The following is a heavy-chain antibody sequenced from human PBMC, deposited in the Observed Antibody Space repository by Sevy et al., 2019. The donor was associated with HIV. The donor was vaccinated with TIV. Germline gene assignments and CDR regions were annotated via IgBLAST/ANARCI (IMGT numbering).Heavy chain of an antibody. CDR1: GVSLISGEYF. Sequence: SETLSLTCTVSGVSLISGEYFWTWIRQPPGKGLEWIGSIYFSGYTNYSPSLKSRVTVSIDTSKNQFFLRLSSVAAADTAVYYCATTKDYYDNSAYPFDYWGQGTLVTVSS. J-gene: IGHJ4*02. CDR3: ATTKDYYDNSAYPFDY. CDR2: IYFSGYT. D-gene: IGHD3-22*01. V-gene: IGHV4-61*08.